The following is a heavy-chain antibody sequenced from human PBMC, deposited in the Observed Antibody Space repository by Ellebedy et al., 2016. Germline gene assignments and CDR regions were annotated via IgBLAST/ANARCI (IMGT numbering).Heavy chain of an antibody. V-gene: IGHV3-15*01. CDR2: IKSKTDGGAA. D-gene: IGHD5-18*01. Sequence: GGSLRLSCAASGFTFSNAWMNWVRQAPGKGLEWVGRIKSKTDGGAADYAASVKGRFTISRDDSKNTLDLQMNSLKTEDTAVYFCTTVYRYNYDSVWGQGTLVTVSS. CDR1: GFTFSNAW. CDR3: TTVYRYNYDSV. J-gene: IGHJ4*02.